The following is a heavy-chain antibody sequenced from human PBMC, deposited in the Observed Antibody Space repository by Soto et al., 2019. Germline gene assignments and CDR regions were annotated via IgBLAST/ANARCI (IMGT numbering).Heavy chain of an antibody. V-gene: IGHV4-34*01. CDR1: GASFRCYY. D-gene: IGHD3-16*02. Sequence: LETQSLTCAVDGASFRCYYLSWIRPPPGKGLEWIGEINHSGSTNYNPSLKSRVTISVDTSKNQFSLKLSSVTAADTAVYYCARESYDYIWGSYRSKPYYYYYMDVWGKGTTVTVSS. CDR3: ARESYDYIWGSYRSKPYYYYYMDV. CDR2: INHSGST. J-gene: IGHJ6*03.